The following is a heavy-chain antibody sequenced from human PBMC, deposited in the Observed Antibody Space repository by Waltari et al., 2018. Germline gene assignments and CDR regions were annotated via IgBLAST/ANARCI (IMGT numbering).Heavy chain of an antibody. V-gene: IGHV1-8*01. D-gene: IGHD6-19*01. J-gene: IGHJ4*02. CDR2: MNPNSGNT. Sequence: QVQLVQSGAEVKKPGASVKVSCKASGYTFTSYDINWVRQATGQGLEWMGWMNPNSGNTGYAQKFQGRVTMNRNTSISTAYMELSSLRSEDTAVYYCARVGQARGAGRLVVVYWGQGTLVTVSS. CDR3: ARVGQARGAGRLVVVY. CDR1: GYTFTSYD.